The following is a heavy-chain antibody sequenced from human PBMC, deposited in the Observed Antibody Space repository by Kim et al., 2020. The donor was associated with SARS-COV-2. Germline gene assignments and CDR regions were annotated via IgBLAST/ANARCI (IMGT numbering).Heavy chain of an antibody. CDR3: ATGPSDSHDPYYYYYGMDV. CDR1: GYTLTELS. D-gene: IGHD2-21*02. CDR2: FDPEDGET. Sequence: ASVKVSCKVSGYTLTELSMHWVRQAPGKGLEWMGGFDPEDGETIYAQKFQGRVTMTEDTSTDTAYMELSSLRSEDTAVYYCATGPSDSHDPYYYYYGMDVWGQETTFTVSS. V-gene: IGHV1-24*01. J-gene: IGHJ6*02.